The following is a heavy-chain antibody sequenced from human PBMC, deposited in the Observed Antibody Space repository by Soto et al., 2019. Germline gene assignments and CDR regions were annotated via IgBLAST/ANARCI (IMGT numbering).Heavy chain of an antibody. V-gene: IGHV1-24*01. CDR1: GYTLTELS. CDR2: FDPEDGET. D-gene: IGHD2-2*01. Sequence: ASVKVSCKVSGYTLTELSMHWVRQAPGKGLEWMGGFDPEDGETIYAQKFQGRVTMTEDTSTDTAYMELSSLRSEDTAVYYCAPIAGYCSSTSCFDYWGQGTLVTVSS. CDR3: APIAGYCSSTSCFDY. J-gene: IGHJ4*03.